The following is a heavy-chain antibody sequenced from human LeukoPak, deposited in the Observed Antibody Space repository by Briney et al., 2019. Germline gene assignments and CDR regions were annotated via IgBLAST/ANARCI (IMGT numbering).Heavy chain of an antibody. CDR2: ISWNSGSI. D-gene: IGHD6-13*01. J-gene: IGHJ4*02. CDR1: GFTFDDYA. Sequence: GRSLRLSCAASGFTFDDYAMHWVRQTPGKGLEWVSGISWNSGSIGYADSVKGRFTISRDNAKNSLYLQMNSLRAEDTAFYYCARSPVASRWYYFDYWGQGTLVTVSS. V-gene: IGHV3-9*01. CDR3: ARSPVASRWYYFDY.